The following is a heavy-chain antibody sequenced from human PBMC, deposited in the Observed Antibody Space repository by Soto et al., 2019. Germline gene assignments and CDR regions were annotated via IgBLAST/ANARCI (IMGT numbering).Heavy chain of an antibody. D-gene: IGHD1-1*01. V-gene: IGHV1-69*06. J-gene: IGHJ6*02. CDR3: ARSARARNQYYYGMDV. CDR1: GSTFSSYA. CDR2: IIPIFGTA. Sequence: ASVKVSCKASGSTFSSYAISRVRQAPGQGLEWMGGIIPIFGTANYAQKFQGRVTITADKSTSTAYMDLSSLRSEDTAVYYCARSARARNQYYYGMDVWGQGTTVTVSS.